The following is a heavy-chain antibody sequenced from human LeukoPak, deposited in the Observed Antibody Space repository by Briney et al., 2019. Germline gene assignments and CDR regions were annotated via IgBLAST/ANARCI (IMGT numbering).Heavy chain of an antibody. CDR3: ARDNSGSYYDYFDY. J-gene: IGHJ4*02. CDR2: IFHSGST. Sequence: SETLSLTCSVSGYSISSGFYWGWIRQPPGKGLEWIGSIFHSGSTYYNASLKSRVTISVDTSKNQFSLKPSSVTAADTAVYYCARDNSGSYYDYFDYWGQGTLVTVSS. CDR1: GYSISSGFY. D-gene: IGHD1-26*01. V-gene: IGHV4-38-2*02.